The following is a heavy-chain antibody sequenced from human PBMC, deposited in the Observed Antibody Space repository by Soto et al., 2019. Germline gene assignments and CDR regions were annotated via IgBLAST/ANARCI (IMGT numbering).Heavy chain of an antibody. J-gene: IGHJ4*02. D-gene: IGHD1-20*01. CDR3: AKGITGNPAWVDY. CDR1: GFTFSSYA. V-gene: IGHV3-23*04. CDR2: ISGSGGSS. Sequence: VQLVESGGGVVQPGRSLRLSCAASGFTFSSYAMSWVRQAPGKGLEWVSAISGSGGSSYYADSVKGRFTISRDNSKNTLYLQMNSLRAEDTAVYYCAKGITGNPAWVDYWGQGTLVTVSS.